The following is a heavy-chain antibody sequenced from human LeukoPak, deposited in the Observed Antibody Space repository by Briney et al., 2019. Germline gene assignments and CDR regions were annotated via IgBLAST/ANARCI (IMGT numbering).Heavy chain of an antibody. CDR3: AKGQLVYYDSSGYYFDY. CDR2: ISWNSGSI. Sequence: GRSLRLSCAASGFTFDDYAMHWVRQAPGKGLEWVTGISWNSGSIGYADSVKGRFTISRDNAKNSLYLQMNSLRAEDMALYYCAKGQLVYYDSSGYYFDYWGQGTLVTVSS. J-gene: IGHJ4*02. V-gene: IGHV3-9*03. D-gene: IGHD3-22*01. CDR1: GFTFDDYA.